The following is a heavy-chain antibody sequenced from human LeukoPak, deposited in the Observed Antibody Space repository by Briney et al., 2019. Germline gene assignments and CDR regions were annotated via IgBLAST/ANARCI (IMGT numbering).Heavy chain of an antibody. CDR3: ARRYSSGGWYFDY. CDR2: IYYSGST. Sequence: YPSETLSLTCTVSGGSISSYYWSWIRQPPGKGLEWIGYIYYSGSTNYNPSLKSRVTISVDTSKNQFSLKLSSVTAADTAVYYCARRYSSGGWYFDYWGQGTLVTVSS. CDR1: GGSISSYY. V-gene: IGHV4-59*08. J-gene: IGHJ4*02. D-gene: IGHD6-19*01.